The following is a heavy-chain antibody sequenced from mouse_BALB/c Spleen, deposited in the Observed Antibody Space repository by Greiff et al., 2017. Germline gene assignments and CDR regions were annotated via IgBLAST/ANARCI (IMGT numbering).Heavy chain of an antibody. CDR3: ARHEDYGNFHFDY. D-gene: IGHD2-1*01. CDR1: GFTFSSYG. J-gene: IGHJ2*01. CDR2: ISSGGSYT. Sequence: EVKLMESGGDLVKPGGSLKLSCAASGFTFSSYGMSWVRQTPDKRLEWVATISSGGSYTYYPDSVKGRFTISRDNAKNTLYLQMSSLKSEDTAMYYCARHEDYGNFHFDYWGQGTTLTVSS. V-gene: IGHV5-6*01.